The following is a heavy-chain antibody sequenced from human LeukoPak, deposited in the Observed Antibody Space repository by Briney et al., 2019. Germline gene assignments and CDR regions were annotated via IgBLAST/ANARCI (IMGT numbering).Heavy chain of an antibody. D-gene: IGHD3-9*01. J-gene: IGHJ4*02. V-gene: IGHV3-9*01. CDR1: GFTFDDYA. CDR3: AKDADILTGYWFDY. CDR2: ISWNSGSI. Sequence: PGRSLRLSCAASGFTFDDYAMHWVRQAPGKGLEWVSGISWNSGSIGYADSVKGRFTISRDNAKNSLYLQMNSLRAEDTALYYCAKDADILTGYWFDYWGQGTLATVSS.